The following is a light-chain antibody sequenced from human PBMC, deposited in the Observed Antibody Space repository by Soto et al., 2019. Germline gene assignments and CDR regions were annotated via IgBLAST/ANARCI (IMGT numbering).Light chain of an antibody. Sequence: DIVLTQFPGILSLSPGERATLSCRASHSAASTYLAWYQQRPGQAPRLLIYGAYSRATGIQDRFRGSGSGTDFTLTIRRLEPEDFAVYYCKQYGSSPRTFGQGTKVDI. V-gene: IGKV3-20*01. CDR3: KQYGSSPRT. CDR2: GAY. CDR1: HSAASTY. J-gene: IGKJ1*01.